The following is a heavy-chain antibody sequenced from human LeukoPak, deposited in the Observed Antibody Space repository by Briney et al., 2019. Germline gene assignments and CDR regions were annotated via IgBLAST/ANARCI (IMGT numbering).Heavy chain of an antibody. CDR2: IYTSGST. D-gene: IGHD1-26*01. J-gene: IGHJ6*03. CDR3: ARDRGAHVYYYYYMDV. Sequence: SETLSLTCTVSGGSISSYYWSWIRQPAGKGLEWIGRIYTSGSTNYNPSLNRRVTMSVDTSKNQFYLKLSSVTAGDTAVYYCARDRGAHVYYYYYMDVGGKETRVTVPS. CDR1: GGSISSYY. V-gene: IGHV4-4*07.